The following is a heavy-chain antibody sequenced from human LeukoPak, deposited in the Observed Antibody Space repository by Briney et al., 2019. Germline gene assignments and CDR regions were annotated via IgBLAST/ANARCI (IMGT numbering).Heavy chain of an antibody. D-gene: IGHD4-11*01. J-gene: IGHJ4*02. Sequence: SETLSLTCTVSGGSISSSSYYWGWIRQPPGKGLEWIGSIYYSGSTYYNPSLKSRVTLSLDKSKNQFSLQLSSVTAADTAVYYCAKSYSNYPPYFDYWGQGTLVTVSS. CDR1: GGSISSSSYY. CDR3: AKSYSNYPPYFDY. V-gene: IGHV4-39*07. CDR2: IYYSGST.